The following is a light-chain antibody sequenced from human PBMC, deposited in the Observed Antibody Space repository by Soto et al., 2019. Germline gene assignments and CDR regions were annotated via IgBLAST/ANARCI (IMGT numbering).Light chain of an antibody. CDR2: GAS. Sequence: DIVLTQSPCTLSLSPGDRATLSCRASQSVSSSYLAWYQQKPGQAPRLLIYGASSRANGIPDRFSGSGSGTDFTLTISRLEPEDFAVYYCQQYGSSPWTFGQGTKVEIK. J-gene: IGKJ1*01. CDR1: QSVSSSY. CDR3: QQYGSSPWT. V-gene: IGKV3-20*01.